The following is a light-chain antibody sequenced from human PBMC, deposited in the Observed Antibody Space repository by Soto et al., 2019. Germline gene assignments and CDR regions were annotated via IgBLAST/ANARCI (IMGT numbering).Light chain of an antibody. CDR1: QTISTH. CDR3: QQSLTIPYT. V-gene: IGKV1-39*01. CDR2: AAS. J-gene: IGKJ2*01. Sequence: DIQMTQSPSSLSASVGDRDTITCRASQTISTHLNWYQQKPGKAPKLLIYAASTLQSGVPSRFSGSGSGTDFTLTISSLQPEDFATYYCQQSLTIPYTFGQGTKLEIK.